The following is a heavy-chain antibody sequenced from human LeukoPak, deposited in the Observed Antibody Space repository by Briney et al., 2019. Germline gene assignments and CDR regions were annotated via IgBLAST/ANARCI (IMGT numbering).Heavy chain of an antibody. CDR2: IYYSGTT. CDR1: GGSISSNY. V-gene: IGHV4-59*08. D-gene: IGHD3-22*01. CDR3: AIGITYYYDSSGYYFY. J-gene: IGHJ4*02. Sequence: PSETLSLTCTVSGGSISSNYWSWIRQPPGKGLEWIGYIYYSGTTNYNPSLKSRVTISVDTSKNQFSLKLSSVTAAGTAVYYCAIGITYYYDSSGYYFYWGQGTLVTVSS.